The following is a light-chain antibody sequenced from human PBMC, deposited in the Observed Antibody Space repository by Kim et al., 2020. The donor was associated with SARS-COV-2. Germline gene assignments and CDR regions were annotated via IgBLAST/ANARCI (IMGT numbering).Light chain of an antibody. CDR2: GAS. J-gene: IGKJ2*01. Sequence: WAPGELATLSCRASPSVSKNDLAWYQQKPGQAPRLLISGASSRATGIPDRFSGSGSGTVFILTISRLEPEDFAVYYCQQYGSSPYTFGQGTKLE. V-gene: IGKV3-20*01. CDR3: QQYGSSPYT. CDR1: PSVSKND.